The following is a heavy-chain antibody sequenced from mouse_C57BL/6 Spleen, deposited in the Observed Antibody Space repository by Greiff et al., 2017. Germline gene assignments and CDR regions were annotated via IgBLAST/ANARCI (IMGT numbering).Heavy chain of an antibody. CDR1: GFTFSDYG. CDR2: ISSGSSTI. V-gene: IGHV5-17*01. Sequence: VKLVESGGGLVKPGGSLKLSCAASGFTFSDYGMHWVRQAPETGLEWVAYISSGSSTIYYADTVQGRFPISSDHAKNTLFLQMTSLRSEDTAMYYGARVGKGYFDYWGQGTTLTVSS. J-gene: IGHJ2*01. CDR3: ARVGKGYFDY. D-gene: IGHD2-1*01.